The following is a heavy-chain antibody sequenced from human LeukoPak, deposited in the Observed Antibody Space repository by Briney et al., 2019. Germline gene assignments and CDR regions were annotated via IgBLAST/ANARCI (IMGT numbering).Heavy chain of an antibody. CDR2: IYYSGST. Sequence: SGTLSLTCTVSGGSISSSSYYWGWIRQPPGMGLEWIGSIYYSGSTYYNPSLKSRVTISVDTSKNQFSLKLSSVTAADTAVYYCASVNSSGGTFDYWGQGTLVTVSS. CDR3: ASVNSSGGTFDY. J-gene: IGHJ4*02. CDR1: GGSISSSSYY. D-gene: IGHD6-19*01. V-gene: IGHV4-39*01.